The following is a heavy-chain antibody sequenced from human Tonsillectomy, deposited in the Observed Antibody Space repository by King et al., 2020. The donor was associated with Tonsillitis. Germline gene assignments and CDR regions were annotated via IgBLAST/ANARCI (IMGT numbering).Heavy chain of an antibody. J-gene: IGHJ6*03. CDR1: GGTFSSYS. CDR3: ARGLLTLVRGVLPRSYYYMDV. V-gene: IGHV1-69*01. CDR2: IIPIFDTS. D-gene: IGHD3-10*01. Sequence: QLVQSGAEMKKPGSSVKVSCKASGGTFSSYSISWVRQAPGQGLEWMGGIIPIFDTSNYAQKFQGRVTITADEPTSTAYMELSGLRSEDTAVYYCARGLLTLVRGVLPRSYYYMDVWGKGTTVTVSS.